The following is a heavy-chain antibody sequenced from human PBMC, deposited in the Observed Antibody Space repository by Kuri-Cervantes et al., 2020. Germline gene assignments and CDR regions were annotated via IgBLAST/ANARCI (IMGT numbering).Heavy chain of an antibody. V-gene: IGHV4-61*02. J-gene: IGHJ6*02. D-gene: IGHD6-13*01. CDR1: GGSISSGSYY. Sequence: SETLSLTCTVSGGSISSGSYYWSWIRQPAGKGLEWIGRIYTSGSTNYNPSLKSRVTISVDTSKNQFSLKLSSVTAADTAVYYCASRGTDSSWYRNPYYYYYYGMDVWGQGTTVTVSS. CDR2: IYTSGST. CDR3: ASRGTDSSWYRNPYYYYYYGMDV.